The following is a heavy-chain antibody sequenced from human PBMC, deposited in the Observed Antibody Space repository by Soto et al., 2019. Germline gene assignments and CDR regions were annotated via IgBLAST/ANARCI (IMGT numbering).Heavy chain of an antibody. CDR1: GGSFSGYY. CDR3: ARGCRDSSGYYALDY. V-gene: IGHV4-34*01. J-gene: IGHJ4*02. CDR2: INHSGST. D-gene: IGHD3-22*01. Sequence: SETLSLTCAVYGGSFSGYYWSWIRQPPGKGLEWIGEINHSGSTNYNPSLKSRVTISVDTSKSQFSLKLSSVTAADTAVYYCARGCRDSSGYYALDYWGQGTLVTVSS.